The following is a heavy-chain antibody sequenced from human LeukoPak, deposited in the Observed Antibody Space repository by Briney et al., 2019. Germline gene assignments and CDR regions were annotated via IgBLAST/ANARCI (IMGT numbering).Heavy chain of an antibody. CDR1: GFTFSSYS. CDR2: LSTIGGRE. V-gene: IGHV3-30*04. Sequence: HTGGSLRLSCAASGFTFSSYSMHWVRQAQGKGLEWAAVLSTIGGREYYADSVKGRFTISRETYKNTLYLQMDGLRVEDTDVYYCARAFAGAPIALWGGGALGTVSS. D-gene: IGHD3-10*01. CDR3: ARAFAGAPIAL. J-gene: IGHJ2*01.